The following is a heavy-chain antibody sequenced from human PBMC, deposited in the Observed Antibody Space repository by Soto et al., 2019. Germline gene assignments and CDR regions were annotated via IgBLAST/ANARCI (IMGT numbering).Heavy chain of an antibody. CDR2: TYYRSKWYY. D-gene: IGHD1-26*01. Sequence: QTLSLTCAITGDSVSSNSAGWSWVRQSPSRGLEWLGRTYYRSKWYYEYAVSVRGRITINPDTSKDQYSLQLNSVTPEDTAVYFCARGEQYSGRIFDYWGQGTLVTVSS. J-gene: IGHJ4*01. CDR3: ARGEQYSGRIFDY. CDR1: GDSVSSNSAG. V-gene: IGHV6-1*01.